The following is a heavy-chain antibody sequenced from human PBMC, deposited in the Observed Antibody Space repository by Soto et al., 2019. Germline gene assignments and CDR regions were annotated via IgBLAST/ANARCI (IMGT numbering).Heavy chain of an antibody. J-gene: IGHJ1*01. V-gene: IGHV1-69*01. D-gene: IGHD2-15*01. Sequence: QVQLVQSGAEVRKPGSSVKVSCQASGGTFNIFAFSWVRQAPGQGLQFVGGIVPLSGTAKSAQEFQDRVTFTADESTSTIYMELRSLQSDDTAIFYCASGVAVDRVELWGQGTLVTVSS. CDR3: ASGVAVDRVEL. CDR1: GGTFNIFA. CDR2: IVPLSGTA.